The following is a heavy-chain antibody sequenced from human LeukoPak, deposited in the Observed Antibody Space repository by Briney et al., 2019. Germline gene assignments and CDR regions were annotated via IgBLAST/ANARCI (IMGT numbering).Heavy chain of an antibody. Sequence: PGGSLGLSCAASGFTFSGSAMHWVRQASGKGLEWVSRIRSKANSYATAYAASVKGRFTISRDDSKNTAYLQMNSLKTEDTAVYYCTRHDRINDIWGQGTMVTVSS. CDR1: GFTFSGSA. D-gene: IGHD3-10*01. CDR3: TRHDRINDI. V-gene: IGHV3-73*01. CDR2: IRSKANSYAT. J-gene: IGHJ3*02.